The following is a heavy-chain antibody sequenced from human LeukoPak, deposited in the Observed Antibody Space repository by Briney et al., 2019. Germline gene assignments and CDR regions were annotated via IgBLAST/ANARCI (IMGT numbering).Heavy chain of an antibody. D-gene: IGHD4-11*01. V-gene: IGHV1-69*05. J-gene: IGHJ5*02. CDR1: GGTFSSYA. Sequence: ASVKVSCKASGGTFSSYAVSWVRQAPGQGLEWMGGIIPIFGTANYAQRFQGRVTITTDESTSTAYMELSSLRSEDTAVYYCARDLGHRSYSNRNWFDPWGQGTLVTVSS. CDR2: IIPIFGTA. CDR3: ARDLGHRSYSNRNWFDP.